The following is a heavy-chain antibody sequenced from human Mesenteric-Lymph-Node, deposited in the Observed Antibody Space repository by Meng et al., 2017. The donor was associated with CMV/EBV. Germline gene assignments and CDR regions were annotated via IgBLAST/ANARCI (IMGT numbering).Heavy chain of an antibody. CDR1: YIFNEYG. CDR2: INVGNGNT. Sequence: YIFNEYGIHWLRQAPGQRLEWMGWINVGNGNTKQSQKFQGRVTISRDMSARTAYMELTGLRSEDTAVYYCARQATELRILEWQPLIDYWGQGTLVTVSS. V-gene: IGHV1-3*01. CDR3: ARQATELRILEWQPLIDY. J-gene: IGHJ4*02. D-gene: IGHD3-3*01.